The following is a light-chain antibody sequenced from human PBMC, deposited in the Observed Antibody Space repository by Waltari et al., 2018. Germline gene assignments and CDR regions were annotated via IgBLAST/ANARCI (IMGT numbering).Light chain of an antibody. CDR3: SSYTSSSTSYV. V-gene: IGLV2-14*03. CDR2: DVS. CDR1: SSDVGGYNY. J-gene: IGLJ1*01. Sequence: QSALTQPASVSGSPGQSITISCTGTSSDVGGYNYVSWYQQHPGMAPKLMIFDVSNRPAGVSNRVSGSKSGNTASLTISGLQAEDEADYYCSSYTSSSTSYVFGTGTKVTVL.